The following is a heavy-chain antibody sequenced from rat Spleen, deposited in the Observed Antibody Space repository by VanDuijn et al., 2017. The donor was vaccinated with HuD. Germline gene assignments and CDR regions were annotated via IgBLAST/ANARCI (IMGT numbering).Heavy chain of an antibody. CDR2: ISTGGGNT. CDR1: GFTYSNYV. J-gene: IGHJ3*01. V-gene: IGHV5S23*01. D-gene: IGHD1-4*01. CDR3: ARVGTRVSRFAY. Sequence: EVQLVESGGGFVQPGRSLKLSCAASGFTYSNYVMAWVRQAPTKGLEWVASISTGGGNTYYRDSVKGRFTISRDNARGTLYLQMDSLRSEDTATYYCARVGTRVSRFAYWGQGTLVTVSS.